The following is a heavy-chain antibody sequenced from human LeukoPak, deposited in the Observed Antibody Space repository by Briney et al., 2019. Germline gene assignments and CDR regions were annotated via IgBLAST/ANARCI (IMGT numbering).Heavy chain of an antibody. D-gene: IGHD6-13*01. CDR2: ISGDSATP. V-gene: IGHV3-23*01. CDR1: GFAFNIYA. J-gene: IGHJ4*02. CDR3: ARETSSSLFFDY. Sequence: GGSLRLSCAASGFAFNIYAMTWVRQAPGKGLEWVSTISGDSATPYFADSVKGRFTISRDNSKNTLYLQMNSLRAEDTAVYYCARETSSSLFFDYWGQGTLVTVSS.